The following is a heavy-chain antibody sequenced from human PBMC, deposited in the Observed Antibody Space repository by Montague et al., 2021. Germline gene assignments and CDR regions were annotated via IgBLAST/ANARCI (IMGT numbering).Heavy chain of an antibody. V-gene: IGHV3-48*02. CDR2: ISGSRTTI. CDR1: GFTFSSYS. CDR3: TRDRYRGGFDY. J-gene: IGHJ4*02. Sequence: SLRLSCAASGFTFSSYSMTWVRQAPGEGLEWLSYISGSRTTIYYADSVKGRFTISRDNANNLLCLQMNSLRDEDTAVYYCTRDRYRGGFDYWGQGTLVIVSS. D-gene: IGHD3-10*01.